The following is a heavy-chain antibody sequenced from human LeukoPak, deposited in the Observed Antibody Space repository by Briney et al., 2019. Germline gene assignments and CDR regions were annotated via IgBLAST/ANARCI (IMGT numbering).Heavy chain of an antibody. Sequence: SETLSLTCTVSGGSISSYYWSWIRQPPGKGLEWIGYIYYSGSTYYNPSLKSRVTISVDTSKNQFSLKLSSVTAADTAVYYCARADCSSTSCYVPWSYFDYWGQGTLVTVSS. CDR1: GGSISSYY. CDR2: IYYSGST. CDR3: ARADCSSTSCYVPWSYFDY. D-gene: IGHD2-2*01. V-gene: IGHV4-59*12. J-gene: IGHJ4*02.